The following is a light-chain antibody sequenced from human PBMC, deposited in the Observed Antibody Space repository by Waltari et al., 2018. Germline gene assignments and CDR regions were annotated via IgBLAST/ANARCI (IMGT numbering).Light chain of an antibody. CDR1: QSIGSS. Sequence: DIQMTQSPSSLSASVGDRVTVTCRASQSIGSSLNWYQRKPGKAPNRLIYAASSLQSGVPSRFSGTGSGTDFTLTISSLQPEDFATYYCQQSYSIPYTFGQGTKLEIK. V-gene: IGKV1-39*01. CDR3: QQSYSIPYT. CDR2: AAS. J-gene: IGKJ2*01.